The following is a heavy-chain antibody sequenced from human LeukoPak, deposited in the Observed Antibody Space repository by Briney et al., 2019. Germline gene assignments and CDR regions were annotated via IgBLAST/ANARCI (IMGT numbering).Heavy chain of an antibody. V-gene: IGHV3-48*04. J-gene: IGHJ4*02. CDR3: ARVKKDVAARSYDY. CDR1: GFTFSSYS. CDR2: ISSSSSTI. Sequence: GGSLRLSCAASGFTFSSYSMNWVRQAPGKGLEWVSYISSSSSTIYYADSVKGRFTISRDNAKNSLYLQMNSLRAEDTAVYYCARVKKDVAARSYDYWGQGTLVTVSS. D-gene: IGHD2-15*01.